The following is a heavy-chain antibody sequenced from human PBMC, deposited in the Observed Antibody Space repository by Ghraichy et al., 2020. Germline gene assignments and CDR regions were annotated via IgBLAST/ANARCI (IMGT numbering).Heavy chain of an antibody. CDR3: ARDRVFWAGDECFYYYTYGMDV. CDR1: GFTVSGNY. J-gene: IGHJ6*02. V-gene: IGHV3-53*01. D-gene: IGHD3/OR15-3a*01. CDR2: ISSGGTT. Sequence: GGSLRLSCAASGFTVSGNYMAWVRQAPGKGLEWVSLISSGGTTHYADSVKGRFTISRDNPKNTVHLQMNSLRAEDSAVYFCARDRVFWAGDECFYYYTYGMDVWRQGTTVTVSS.